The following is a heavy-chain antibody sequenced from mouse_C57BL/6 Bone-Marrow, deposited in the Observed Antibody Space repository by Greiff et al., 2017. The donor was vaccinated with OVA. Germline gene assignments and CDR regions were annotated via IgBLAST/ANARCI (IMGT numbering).Heavy chain of an antibody. Sequence: QVHVKQPGAELVMPGASVKLSCKASGYTFTSYWMHWVKQRPGQGLEWIGEIDPSDSYTNYNQKFKGKSTLTVDKSSSTAYMQLSSLTSEDSAVYYCARYYYGSSHWYFDVWGTGTTVTVSS. D-gene: IGHD1-1*01. CDR1: GYTFTSYW. V-gene: IGHV1-69*01. J-gene: IGHJ1*03. CDR3: ARYYYGSSHWYFDV. CDR2: IDPSDSYT.